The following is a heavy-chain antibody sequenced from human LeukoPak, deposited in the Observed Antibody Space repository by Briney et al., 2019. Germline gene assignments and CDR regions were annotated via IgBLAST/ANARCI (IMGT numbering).Heavy chain of an antibody. Sequence: GESLKISCKGSGYKFTNYWIGWVRPMSGKGLEWMGIIYPWDSDTRYSPSFHGQVTISAGRSINTAYFQLNSLKGPDTAMYCCEIYYSETRPYQGGGTYYFDYWGQGNLATASS. D-gene: IGHD3-22*01. V-gene: IGHV5-51*01. CDR1: GYKFTNYW. CDR3: EIYYSETRPYQGGGTYYFDY. J-gene: IGHJ4*02. CDR2: IYPWDSDT.